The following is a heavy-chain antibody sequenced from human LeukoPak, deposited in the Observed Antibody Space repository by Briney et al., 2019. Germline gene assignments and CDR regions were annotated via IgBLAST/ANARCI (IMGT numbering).Heavy chain of an antibody. J-gene: IGHJ5*02. D-gene: IGHD3-9*01. V-gene: IGHV4-34*01. CDR3: ARDYDVLTAYPPTQLFDP. CDR1: GGSFSGYY. Sequence: TSETLSLTCAVYGGSFSGYYWSWIRQPPGKGLEWIGEINHSGSTNYNPSLKSRVTISVDTPKNQFSLKLNSVTAADTAVYYCARDYDVLTAYPPTQLFDPWGQGTPVTVSS. CDR2: INHSGST.